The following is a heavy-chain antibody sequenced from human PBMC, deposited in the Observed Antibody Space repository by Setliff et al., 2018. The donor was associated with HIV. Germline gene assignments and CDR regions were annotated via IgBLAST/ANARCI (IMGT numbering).Heavy chain of an antibody. J-gene: IGHJ4*02. V-gene: IGHV3-30*03. CDR3: ARDLSYDYDRSSDTFDY. D-gene: IGHD3-22*01. CDR2: ISYDGSNE. CDR1: GITVSGIY. Sequence: QPGGSLRLSCVASGITVSGIYMTWVRQAPGKGLEWVSVISYDGSNESYADSVKGRFTISRDNAKNTLYLQMNSLRAEDTAVYYCARDLSYDYDRSSDTFDYWGQGTLVTVSS.